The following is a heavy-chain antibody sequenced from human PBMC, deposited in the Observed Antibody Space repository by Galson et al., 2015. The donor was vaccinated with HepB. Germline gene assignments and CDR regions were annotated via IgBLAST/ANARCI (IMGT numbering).Heavy chain of an antibody. Sequence: SCKVSGYTLTELSMHWVRQAPGKGLEWMGGFDPEDGETIYAQKFQGRVTMTEDTSTDTAYMELSSLRSEDTAVYYCATGRPSTLTIFGVVTPFDLWGRGTLVTVSS. CDR1: GYTLTELS. J-gene: IGHJ2*01. CDR3: ATGRPSTLTIFGVVTPFDL. V-gene: IGHV1-24*01. CDR2: FDPEDGET. D-gene: IGHD3-3*01.